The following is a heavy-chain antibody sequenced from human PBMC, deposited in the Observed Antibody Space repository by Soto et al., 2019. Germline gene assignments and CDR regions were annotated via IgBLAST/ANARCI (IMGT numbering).Heavy chain of an antibody. J-gene: IGHJ5*01. D-gene: IGHD1-1*01. CDR3: PKEQGFEQLCVFDS. Sequence: PGGSLRLSCAASGFPFSSYDMHWVRQAPGKGLEWVALISYDGSRTSYSDSVKGRFTISRDNSKNTLFLQMDNLRPDDTAVYYCPKEQGFEQLCVFDSWGQGTLVTV. CDR2: ISYDGSRT. CDR1: GFPFSSYD. V-gene: IGHV3-30*18.